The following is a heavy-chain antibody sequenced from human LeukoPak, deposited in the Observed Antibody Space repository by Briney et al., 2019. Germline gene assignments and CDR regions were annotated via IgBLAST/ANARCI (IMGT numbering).Heavy chain of an antibody. CDR1: DYTFITYG. CDR3: ARDRSEHYDRSAYSWNDAFDL. J-gene: IGHJ3*01. V-gene: IGHV1-18*01. D-gene: IGHD3-22*01. Sequence: ASVKVSCKASDYTFITYGLSWVRQAPGQGLEWMGWINTYNGNTNYAQKLQGRVTMTTDTSTNTACMELRSLRSDDTAVYYCARDRSEHYDRSAYSWNDAFDLWGQGTMVTVSS. CDR2: INTYNGNT.